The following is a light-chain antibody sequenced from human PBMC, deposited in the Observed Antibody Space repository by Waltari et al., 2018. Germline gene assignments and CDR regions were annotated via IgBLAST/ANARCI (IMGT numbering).Light chain of an antibody. CDR2: NAD. CDR1: QNISSS. V-gene: IGKV1-39*01. Sequence: DIQLTQTPSSLSVSVGDRVTITCRASQNISSSLNWYQQRPGKAPKSVIYNADRLEDGVPSRFSGFGSGAEFTLTITSLQPEDFATYYCQQDKSFPVTFGGGTKVEI. J-gene: IGKJ4*01. CDR3: QQDKSFPVT.